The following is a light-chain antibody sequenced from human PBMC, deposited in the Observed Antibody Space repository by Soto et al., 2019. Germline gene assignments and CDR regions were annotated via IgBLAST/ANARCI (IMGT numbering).Light chain of an antibody. Sequence: QSALTQPASVSGSPGQSFTISCTGTSSDVGAYHSVSWYQQHPGKAPKLIIFDVSNRPSGVSNRFSGSKSGNTASLTISGRQAEDEYDYYCSACTVTGTGMFGGGTKLTVL. CDR1: SSDVGAYHS. CDR2: DVS. V-gene: IGLV2-14*03. CDR3: SACTVTGTGM. J-gene: IGLJ3*02.